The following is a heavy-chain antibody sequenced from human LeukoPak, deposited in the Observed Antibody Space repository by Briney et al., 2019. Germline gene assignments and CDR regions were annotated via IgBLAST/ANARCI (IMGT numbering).Heavy chain of an antibody. CDR1: GFTFDDYG. J-gene: IGHJ4*02. CDR3: ARLSGPGSGWTTIDY. V-gene: IGHV3-20*04. Sequence: PGGSLRLSCAASGFTFDDYGMSWVRQAPGKGLEWVSGINWNGGSTGYTDSVKGRFTISRDTAKNSLYLQMNSLRAEDTALYYCARLSGPGSGWTTIDYWGQGTLVTVSS. CDR2: INWNGGST. D-gene: IGHD6-19*01.